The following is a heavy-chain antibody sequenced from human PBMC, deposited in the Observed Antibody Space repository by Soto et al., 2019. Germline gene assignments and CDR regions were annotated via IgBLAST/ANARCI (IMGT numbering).Heavy chain of an antibody. CDR3: ARDLVFGSRTREYYYGMDV. CDR1: GGSISSYY. CDR2: IYYSGST. D-gene: IGHD1-26*01. V-gene: IGHV4-59*01. J-gene: IGHJ6*02. Sequence: SETLSLTCTVSGGSISSYYWSWIRQPPGKGLEWIGYIYYSGSTNYTPSLKSRVTISVDTSKNQFSLKLSSVTAADTAVYYCARDLVFGSRTREYYYGMDVWGQGLTVTVSS.